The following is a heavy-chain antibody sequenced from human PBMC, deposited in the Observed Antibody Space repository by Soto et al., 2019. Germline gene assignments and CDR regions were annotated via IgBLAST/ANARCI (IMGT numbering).Heavy chain of an antibody. CDR2: INSDGSST. Sequence: EVQLVESGGGLVQPGGSLRLSCEASGFTFSSYWMHWVRQAPGKGLVWVSRINSDGSSTSYADSVKGRFTISRDNAKNTLYLQMNSLRAEDTAVYYCARDLTAARSPYYYYYYYMDVWGKGTTVTVSS. CDR1: GFTFSSYW. J-gene: IGHJ6*03. V-gene: IGHV3-74*01. CDR3: ARDLTAARSPYYYYYYYMDV. D-gene: IGHD6-6*01.